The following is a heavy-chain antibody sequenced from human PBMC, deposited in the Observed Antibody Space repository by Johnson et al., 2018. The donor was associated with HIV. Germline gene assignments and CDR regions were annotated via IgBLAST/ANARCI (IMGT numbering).Heavy chain of an antibody. CDR1: GFTVISNH. V-gene: IGHV3-53*01. CDR3: ARGEQWSLLGAFDI. Sequence: VQLVESGGGLIQPGGSLRLSCVASGFTVISNHMSWVRQAPGKGLEWVSVIYSGDSTNYADSVTGRFTISRENSKNTLYLQMNSLRAEDTAVYYCARGEQWSLLGAFDIWGQGIMVTVSS. J-gene: IGHJ3*02. D-gene: IGHD6-19*01. CDR2: IYSGDST.